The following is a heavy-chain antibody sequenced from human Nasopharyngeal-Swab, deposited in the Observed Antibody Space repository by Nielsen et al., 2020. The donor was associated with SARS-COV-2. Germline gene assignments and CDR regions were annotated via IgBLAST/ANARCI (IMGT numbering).Heavy chain of an antibody. D-gene: IGHD2-2*01. CDR2: IKQDGSEK. V-gene: IGHV3-7*02. Sequence: GESLKISCAASGFTFSRYWMNWVRQAPGKGLEWVTNIKQDGSEKYYVDSVKGRFTISRDNAKNSLYLQMNSLRAEDTAVYYCARVGTRATRRGYYYMDVWGKGTTVTVSS. CDR1: GFTFSRYW. J-gene: IGHJ6*03. CDR3: ARVGTRATRRGYYYMDV.